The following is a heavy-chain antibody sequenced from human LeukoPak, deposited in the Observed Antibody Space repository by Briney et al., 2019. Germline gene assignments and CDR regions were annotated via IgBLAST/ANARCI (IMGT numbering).Heavy chain of an antibody. CDR2: IYYSETT. J-gene: IGHJ3*02. Sequence: SETLSLTCTVSGESISGFYWNWIRQPPGKGLEWIGSIYYSETTYYSPSLKSRVTISIDTSKKQFSLKLSSVTAADTAVYYCARDLLIDDYGGNSGAFDIWGQGTMVTVSS. D-gene: IGHD4-23*01. V-gene: IGHV4-38-2*02. CDR3: ARDLLIDDYGGNSGAFDI. CDR1: GESISGFY.